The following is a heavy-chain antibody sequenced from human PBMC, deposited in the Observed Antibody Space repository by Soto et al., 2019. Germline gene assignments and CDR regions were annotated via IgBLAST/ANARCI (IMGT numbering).Heavy chain of an antibody. D-gene: IGHD2-2*01. CDR3: ATTSSTSRGY. V-gene: IGHV5-51*01. CDR1: GYNFINYW. CDR2: IYPTDSHA. J-gene: IGHJ4*02. Sequence: PGESLKISCKASGYNFINYWIGWVRQMPGKGLEWMGIIYPTDSHARYSPSFQGQVTISADKSTSTVYLQWTGLKVSGTAMYYCATTSSTSRGYWGQGTLVTVSS.